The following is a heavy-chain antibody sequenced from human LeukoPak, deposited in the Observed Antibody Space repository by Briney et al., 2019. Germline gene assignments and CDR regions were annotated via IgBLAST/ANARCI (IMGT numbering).Heavy chain of an antibody. Sequence: SETLSLTCTVSGGSISSYYWSWIRQPPGKGLEWIGYIYYSGSTYYNPSLKSRVTISVDTSKNQFSLKLSSVTAADTAVYYCAREGMATMDIDYWGQGTLATVSS. V-gene: IGHV4-59*12. CDR3: AREGMATMDIDY. CDR2: IYYSGST. D-gene: IGHD5-24*01. J-gene: IGHJ4*02. CDR1: GGSISSYY.